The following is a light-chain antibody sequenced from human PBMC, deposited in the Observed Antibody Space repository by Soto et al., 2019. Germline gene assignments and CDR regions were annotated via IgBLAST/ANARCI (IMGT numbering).Light chain of an antibody. Sequence: DIQLTQSPSFLSASVGDRVTMTCLASQGISSYLAWYQQKPGKAPKLLIYAASTLQSGVPSRFSGSGSGTEFTLTISSLQPDDFATYYCQQYNSYSRTFGQGTKVDIK. CDR2: AAS. CDR1: QGISSY. V-gene: IGKV1-9*01. CDR3: QQYNSYSRT. J-gene: IGKJ1*01.